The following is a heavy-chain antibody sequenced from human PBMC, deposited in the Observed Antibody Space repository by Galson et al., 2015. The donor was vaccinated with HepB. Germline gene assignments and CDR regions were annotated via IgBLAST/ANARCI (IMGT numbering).Heavy chain of an antibody. J-gene: IGHJ4*02. D-gene: IGHD2-21*01. V-gene: IGHV3-23*01. CDR1: GFTFSSYA. CDR2: ISGSGGST. CDR3: AKEAGYCGGDCYYFDH. Sequence: SLRLSCAASGFTFSSYAMTWVRQAPGKGLEWVSAISGSGGSTYYADSVRGRFTISRDNSKNTLYLQMNSLRAEDTAVYYCAKEAGYCGGDCYYFDHWGQGSLVTVSS.